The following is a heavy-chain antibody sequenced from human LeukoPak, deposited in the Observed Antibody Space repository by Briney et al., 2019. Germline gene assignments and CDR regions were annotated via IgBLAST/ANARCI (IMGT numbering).Heavy chain of an antibody. V-gene: IGHV4-59*08. Sequence: SDTLSLTCTVSGGSISTYYWSWIRQSPGKGLEWIGSIYYSGRTNYNTSLKSRVSISVDSSKNQFSLELSSVTAADTAVYYCAVNSTKHTFDIWGQGTMVTVSS. CDR2: IYYSGRT. J-gene: IGHJ3*02. D-gene: IGHD5/OR15-5a*01. CDR1: GGSISTYY. CDR3: AVNSTKHTFDI.